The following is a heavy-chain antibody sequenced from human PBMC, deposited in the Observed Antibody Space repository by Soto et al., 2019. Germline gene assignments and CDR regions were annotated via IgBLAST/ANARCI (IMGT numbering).Heavy chain of an antibody. CDR2: IYWDDDK. J-gene: IGHJ5*02. CDR1: GFSLSTSGVG. D-gene: IGHD7-27*01. Sequence: SGPTLVNPTQTLTLTCTFSGFSLSTSGVGVGWIRQPPGKALEYLALIYWDDDKRYSPSLKSRLTITKDTSKNQVVLTMTKRGPGETATFYCEKRLEYGGNWGVGWFDPWGQGTLVPVS. V-gene: IGHV2-5*02. CDR3: EKRLEYGGNWGVGWFDP.